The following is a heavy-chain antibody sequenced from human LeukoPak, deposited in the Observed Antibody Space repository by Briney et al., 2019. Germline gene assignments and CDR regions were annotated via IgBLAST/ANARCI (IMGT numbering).Heavy chain of an antibody. CDR1: GFTLRGNG. V-gene: IGHV3-30*02. Sequence: GGPLRLSCAGPGFTLRGNGRNWVGKAQGKGWEGGAVIGKEGRKKNYEDSVKGRFTISRDNAKNSLFLQMNSLRAEDTAFYYCAKGGWSYYGSGSYHYFDYWGQGTLVTVSS. CDR3: AKGGWSYYGSGSYHYFDY. D-gene: IGHD3-10*01. CDR2: IGKEGRKK. J-gene: IGHJ4*02.